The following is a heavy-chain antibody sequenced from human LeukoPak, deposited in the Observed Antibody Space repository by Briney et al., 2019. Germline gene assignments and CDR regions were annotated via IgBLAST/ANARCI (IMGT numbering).Heavy chain of an antibody. J-gene: IGHJ1*01. V-gene: IGHV3-74*03. CDR1: GFTFSSHW. CDR2: INGDGSST. CDR3: VVNIGSGTYGYFQP. D-gene: IGHD3-10*01. Sequence: GGSLRLSCAASGFTFSSHWMHWVRQGPGKGLVWVSRINGDGSSTSYADSVKGRFTISRDNAKRTAYLQLNSLSAEDTAVYYCVVNIGSGTYGYFQPWGQGTLVTASS.